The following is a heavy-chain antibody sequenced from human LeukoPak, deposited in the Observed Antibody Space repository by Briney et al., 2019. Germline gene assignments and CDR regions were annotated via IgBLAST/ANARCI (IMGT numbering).Heavy chain of an antibody. CDR1: GFTFSNYA. V-gene: IGHV3-23*01. CDR2: ISASGGTT. CDR3: AKDRAPKGIVATVY. J-gene: IGHJ4*02. D-gene: IGHD5-12*01. Sequence: PGGSLRLSCAASGFTFSNYAMTWVRQAPGKGLEWVSTISASGGTTNYADSVPGRFTVSRDNSKNTLYLQMNSLRAEDTAVYYCAKDRAPKGIVATVYWGQGTLVTVSS.